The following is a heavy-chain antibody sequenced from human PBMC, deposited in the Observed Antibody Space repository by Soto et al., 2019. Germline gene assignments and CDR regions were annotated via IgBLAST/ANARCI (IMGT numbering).Heavy chain of an antibody. D-gene: IGHD2-8*01. CDR3: ARDEYNNGRNWLNP. J-gene: IGHJ5*02. Sequence: ASVKVSCRASGYSFSNSGFSWMRQAPGQGLEWMGWISTYNGNTNYAQKFQGRLSMTRDTSTTTAFMELTTLRSDDTAVYYCARDEYNNGRNWLNPWGQGTLVTVSS. CDR2: ISTYNGNT. V-gene: IGHV1-18*01. CDR1: GYSFSNSG.